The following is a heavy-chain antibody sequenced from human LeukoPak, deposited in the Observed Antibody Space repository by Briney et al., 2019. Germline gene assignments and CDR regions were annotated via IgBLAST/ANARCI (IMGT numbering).Heavy chain of an antibody. J-gene: IGHJ4*02. D-gene: IGHD3-22*01. Sequence: HPGRSLRLSCAASGFTFSSYAMHWVRQAPGKGLEWVAVISYDGSNKYYADSVKGRFTISRDNSKNTLYPQMNSLRAEDTAVYYCAREKFVQAEYYYDSSGYYGHWGQGTLVTVSS. CDR2: ISYDGSNK. CDR1: GFTFSSYA. CDR3: AREKFVQAEYYYDSSGYYGH. V-gene: IGHV3-30-3*01.